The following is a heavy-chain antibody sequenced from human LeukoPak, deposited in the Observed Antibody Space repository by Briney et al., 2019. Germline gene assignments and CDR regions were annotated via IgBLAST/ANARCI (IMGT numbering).Heavy chain of an antibody. V-gene: IGHV4-59*01. CDR2: ISNSGGT. D-gene: IGHD1-1*01. J-gene: IGHJ3*01. CDR1: GASISRYY. Sequence: SETLSLTCAVSGASISRYYWSWIRQPPGKGLEWIGYISNSGGTNYNPSLQSRVTISVDRSKNQLSMELNSVTAADTAVYYCVRLQPNTGEWALDVWGQGATVSVS. CDR3: VRLQPNTGEWALDV.